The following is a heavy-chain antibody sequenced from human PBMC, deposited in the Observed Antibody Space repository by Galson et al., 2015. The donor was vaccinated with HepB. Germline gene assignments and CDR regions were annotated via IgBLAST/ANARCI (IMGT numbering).Heavy chain of an antibody. D-gene: IGHD5-18*01. J-gene: IGHJ6*02. CDR3: ARKLVVTAHYYYYAMDV. CDR1: GFTFSSFE. V-gene: IGHV3-48*03. CDR2: INRSGSSM. Sequence: SLRLSCAAAGFTFSSFEVNWVRQAPGKGLEWVSSINRSGSSMYYVDSVKGRFSISRDNAKNSLYLQMNSLRAEDTGVYYCARKLVVTAHYYYYAMDVWGQGTTVTVSS.